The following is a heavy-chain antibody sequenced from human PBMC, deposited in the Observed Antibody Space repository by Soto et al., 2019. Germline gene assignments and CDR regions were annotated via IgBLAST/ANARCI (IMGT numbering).Heavy chain of an antibody. CDR1: GDRFSSNSDA. CDR3: ARRVGGSPDY. J-gene: IGHJ4*02. V-gene: IGHV6-1*01. CDR2: TYYRSKWYT. Sequence: SQTLSLTCAISGDRFSSNSDAWNWIWQSASRGLEWLGRTYYRSKWYTHYAVSVKGRLSINPDTSKNQFSLQVNSVTTDDTAVYYGARRVGGSPDYWGQGTLVTVSS. D-gene: IGHD1-26*01.